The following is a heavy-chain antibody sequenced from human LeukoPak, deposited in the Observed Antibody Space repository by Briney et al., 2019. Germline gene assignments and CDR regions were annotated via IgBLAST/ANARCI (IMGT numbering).Heavy chain of an antibody. J-gene: IGHJ4*02. V-gene: IGHV1-18*01. CDR2: IGPYNGNT. Sequence: ASVKVSCKASGYTFTSYGISWVRQAPGQGLEWMGWIGPYNGNTNYAQNLQGRVTMTTDTSTSTAYMELGSLGSDDTAVYYCAKDQDSLVRGVIGYWGQGTLVTVSS. CDR1: GYTFTSYG. CDR3: AKDQDSLVRGVIGY. D-gene: IGHD3-10*01.